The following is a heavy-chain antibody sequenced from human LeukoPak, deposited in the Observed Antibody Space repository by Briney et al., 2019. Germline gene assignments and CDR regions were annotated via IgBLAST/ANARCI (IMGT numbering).Heavy chain of an antibody. Sequence: SETLSLTCAVYGGSFSGYYWSWIRQPPGRGLEWIGEINHSGSTNYNPSLKSRVTISVDTSKNQFSLKLSSVTAADTAVYYCARHRRVWGYYYDSSGYSNTYYFDYWGQGTLVTVSS. CDR2: INHSGST. D-gene: IGHD3-22*01. V-gene: IGHV4-34*01. CDR3: ARHRRVWGYYYDSSGYSNTYYFDY. CDR1: GGSFSGYY. J-gene: IGHJ4*02.